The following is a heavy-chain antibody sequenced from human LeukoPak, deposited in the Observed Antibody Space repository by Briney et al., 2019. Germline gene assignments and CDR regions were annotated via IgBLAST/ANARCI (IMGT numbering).Heavy chain of an antibody. CDR3: AKDQGYYYGSGSYVFDY. CDR1: GFTFSSYA. J-gene: IGHJ4*02. D-gene: IGHD3-10*01. Sequence: GGSLRLSCAASGFTFSSYAMSWVRQAPGKGLEWVSAISGSGGSTYYADSVKGRFTISRDNSKNTLYLQMNSLRAEDTAVYCCAKDQGYYYGSGSYVFDYWGQGTLVTVSS. V-gene: IGHV3-23*01. CDR2: ISGSGGST.